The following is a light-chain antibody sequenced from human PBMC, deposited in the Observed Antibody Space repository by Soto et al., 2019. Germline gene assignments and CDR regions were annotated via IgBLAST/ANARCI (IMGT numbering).Light chain of an antibody. CDR2: SDD. J-gene: IGLJ3*02. V-gene: IGLV1-44*01. Sequence: QSVLTQPPSASGTPGQRVTISCSGSSSNVGSNTVSWYQQLPGTAPKVLIYSDDQRPSGVPDRFSGSRPGSSASLAISGLQSGDEADYYCASWEDSLNGWVIGGGTKLTVL. CDR1: SSNVGSNT. CDR3: ASWEDSLNGWV.